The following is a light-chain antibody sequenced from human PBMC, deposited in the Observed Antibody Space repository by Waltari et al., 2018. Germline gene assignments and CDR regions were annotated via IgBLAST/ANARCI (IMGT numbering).Light chain of an antibody. J-gene: IGLJ1*01. CDR3: ATWDDRLSDYV. V-gene: IGLV1-47*01. CDR1: SSNIGSNY. CDR2: RNN. Sequence: QSVLTQPPSASGTPGQRVIISCSGSSSNIGSNYVYWYQQLLGPAPKLLTYRNNQRPSGVPDRFPGSKSGTSSSLALSGLRSEDEADYYCATWDDRLSDYVFGTGTKVTAL.